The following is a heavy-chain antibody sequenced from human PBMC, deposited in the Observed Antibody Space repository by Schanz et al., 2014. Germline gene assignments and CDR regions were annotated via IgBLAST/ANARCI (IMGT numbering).Heavy chain of an antibody. CDR2: IWSDGSTK. Sequence: QVQLVESGGGVVQFGRSLRLSCVASGFTFSSYGMHWVRQAPGKGLEWVAVIWSDGSTKYYADSVKGRFTISRDNSKNTLYLQMNSLRAEDTAVYYCAKDPSHGDYDYYFDYWGQGTLVTVSS. CDR1: GFTFSSYG. J-gene: IGHJ4*02. CDR3: AKDPSHGDYDYYFDY. D-gene: IGHD3-22*01. V-gene: IGHV3-33*06.